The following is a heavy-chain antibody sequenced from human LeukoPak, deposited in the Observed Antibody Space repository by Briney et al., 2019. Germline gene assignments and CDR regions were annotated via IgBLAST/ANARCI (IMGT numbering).Heavy chain of an antibody. CDR1: GGSISSYY. D-gene: IGHD2-2*01. CDR2: IYSSGSA. V-gene: IGHV4-4*07. J-gene: IGHJ4*02. CDR3: AREVRCSTTRCYGLFDY. Sequence: SETLSLTCTVSGGSISSYYWTCIRRPAGKGLEWIGHIYSSGSANYSPSLKSRVTMSVDTSKNQFSLKLSSVTAADTAVYYCAREVRCSTTRCYGLFDYWGQGTLVTVSS.